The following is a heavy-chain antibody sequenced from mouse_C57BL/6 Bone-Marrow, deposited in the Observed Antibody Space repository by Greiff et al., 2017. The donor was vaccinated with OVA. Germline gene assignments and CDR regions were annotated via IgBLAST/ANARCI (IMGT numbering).Heavy chain of an antibody. CDR1: GYTFTSYG. J-gene: IGHJ3*01. CDR3: ARSGQLRLPAWFAY. Sequence: QVHVKQSGAELARPGASVKLSCKASGYTFTSYGISWVKQRTGQGLEWIGEIYPRSGNTYYNEKFKGKATLTADKSSSTAYMELRSLTSEDSAVYFCARSGQLRLPAWFAYWGQGTLVTVSA. CDR2: IYPRSGNT. D-gene: IGHD3-2*02. V-gene: IGHV1-81*01.